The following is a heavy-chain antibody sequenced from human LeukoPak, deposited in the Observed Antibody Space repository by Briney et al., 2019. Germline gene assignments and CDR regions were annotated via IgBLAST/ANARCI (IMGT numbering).Heavy chain of an antibody. J-gene: IGHJ5*02. CDR1: GFTVSTNY. D-gene: IGHD3-16*01. CDR2: ISPDGSAK. CDR3: ARDYNWGWGP. V-gene: IGHV3-7*01. Sequence: GGSLRLSCAASGFTVSTNYMSWVRQAPGKGLEWMANISPDGSAKFYVDSVKGRFSISRDNAKSSLYLQVNSLRAEDTAVYYCARDYNWGWGPWGQGTLVTVSS.